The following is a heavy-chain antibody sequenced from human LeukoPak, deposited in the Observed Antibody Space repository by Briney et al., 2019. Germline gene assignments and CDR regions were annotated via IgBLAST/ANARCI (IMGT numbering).Heavy chain of an antibody. D-gene: IGHD3-10*01. Sequence: SETLSLTCAVYGGSFSGYYWSWIRQPPGKGLEWIGEINHSGSTNYNPSLKSRVTISVDTSKNQFSLKLSSVTAADTAVYYCARGLFQPYYYGSGGYFDYWGREPWSPSPQ. CDR2: INHSGST. V-gene: IGHV4-34*01. CDR1: GGSFSGYY. J-gene: IGHJ4*02. CDR3: ARGLFQPYYYGSGGYFDY.